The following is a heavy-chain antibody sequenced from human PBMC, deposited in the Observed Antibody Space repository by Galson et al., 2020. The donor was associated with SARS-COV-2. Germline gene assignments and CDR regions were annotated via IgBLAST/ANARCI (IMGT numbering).Heavy chain of an antibody. CDR1: GGSITTTTNYY. D-gene: IGHD5-12*01. V-gene: IGHV4-39*07. CDR3: ARQGWIGAPKDFCY. CDR2: IYYSGTA. Sequence: SETLSLTCTVSGGSITTTTNYYWAWIRQPPGQGLEWLATIYYSGTAYYNPSLKSRLTISVDTSKNQFSLKLDSVTAADTAIYYCARQGWIGAPKDFCYWSQGTLVTVSS. J-gene: IGHJ4*02.